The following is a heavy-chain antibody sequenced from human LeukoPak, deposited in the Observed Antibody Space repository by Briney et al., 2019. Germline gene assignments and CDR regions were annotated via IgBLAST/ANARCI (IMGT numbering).Heavy chain of an antibody. J-gene: IGHJ4*02. V-gene: IGHV4-30-4*01. CDR2: IYYSGST. CDR1: GGSFSGYY. Sequence: PSETLSLTCAVYGGSFSGYYWSWIRQPPGKGLEWIGYIYYSGSTYYNPSLKSRVTISVDTSKNQFSLKLSSVTATDTAVYYCARVREDDYGDHNDYWGQGTLVTVSS. CDR3: ARVREDDYGDHNDY. D-gene: IGHD4-17*01.